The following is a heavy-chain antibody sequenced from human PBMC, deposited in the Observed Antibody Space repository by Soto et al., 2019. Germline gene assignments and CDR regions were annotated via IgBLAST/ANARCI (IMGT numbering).Heavy chain of an antibody. V-gene: IGHV1-3*01. CDR2: INAGNGNT. CDR3: ARSSGYYDVDY. D-gene: IGHD3-22*01. CDR1: GYTFTSYA. J-gene: IGHJ4*02. Sequence: QVQLVQSGAEVKKPGASVKVSCKASGYTFTSYAMHWVRQAPGQRLEWMGWINAGNGNTKYSQKFQGRVTLTRDTSASTAYMELSSLRSEDTAVYYCARSSGYYDVDYWGQGTLVTVSS.